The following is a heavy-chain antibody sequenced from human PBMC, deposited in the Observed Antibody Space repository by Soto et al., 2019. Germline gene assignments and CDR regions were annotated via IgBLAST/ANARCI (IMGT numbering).Heavy chain of an antibody. J-gene: IGHJ4*02. CDR1: GFIFTNYW. CDR3: TSARSVGAPGGFIEY. D-gene: IGHD1-26*01. CDR2: INRDGSEK. V-gene: IGHV3-7*03. Sequence: GGSLRPSCAASGFIFTNYWMSWVRQAPGKGLEWVANINRDGSEKRYVDSVKGRFIISRDNARNSLYLQMNSQRADDTGFYYCTSARSVGAPGGFIEYWGQENLFTVSS.